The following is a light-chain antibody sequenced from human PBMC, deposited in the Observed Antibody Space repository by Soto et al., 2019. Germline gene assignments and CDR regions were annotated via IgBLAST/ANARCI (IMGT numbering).Light chain of an antibody. CDR2: YAS. CDR3: HQRSSWPLT. V-gene: IGKV3-11*01. Sequence: EIVMTRSPTTLSMSPGERATLSCRASQSGSSYLCWYQQKPGQDPRLLIYYASHRATFIPAGLSRTGSGTEFTLIISNLEPEDFAVHYCHQRSSWPLTFRGGTKMDIK. J-gene: IGKJ4*01. CDR1: QSGSSY.